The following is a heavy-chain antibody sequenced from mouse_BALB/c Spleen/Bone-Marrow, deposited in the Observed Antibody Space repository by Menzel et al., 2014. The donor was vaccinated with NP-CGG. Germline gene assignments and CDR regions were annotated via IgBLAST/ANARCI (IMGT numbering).Heavy chain of an antibody. D-gene: IGHD1-1*01. J-gene: IGHJ2*01. CDR2: INPDSRTI. V-gene: IGHV4-1*02. CDR3: ARPDYYGYLNY. CDR1: GFDFSRYW. Sequence: EVKLVESGGGLVQPGGSLKLSCAASGFDFSRYWMSWVRQAPGKGLEWIGEINPDSRTINYSPSLKDKFIISRDNAKNTLYLRLNKVRSEDTALYDCARPDYYGYLNYWGQGTTLTVSS.